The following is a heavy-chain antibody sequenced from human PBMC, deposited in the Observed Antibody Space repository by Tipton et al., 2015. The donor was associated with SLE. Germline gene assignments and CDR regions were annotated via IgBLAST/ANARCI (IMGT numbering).Heavy chain of an antibody. CDR2: ARNGANRYTT. V-gene: IGHV3-72*01. Sequence: SLRLSCAGSGFRFSDHYMDWVRQAPGMGLEWVGRARNGANRYTTEYAASVKGRFTLSRDSSKNTLYLQINSLRVEDTAMYYCAKGRGYHKYHLHQWGQGTLVTVSS. D-gene: IGHD5-12*01. J-gene: IGHJ4*02. CDR1: GFRFSDHY. CDR3: AKGRGYHKYHLHQ.